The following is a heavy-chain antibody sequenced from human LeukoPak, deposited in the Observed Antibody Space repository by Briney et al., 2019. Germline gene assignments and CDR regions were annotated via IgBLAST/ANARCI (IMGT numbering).Heavy chain of an antibody. CDR1: GFTFSSYE. Sequence: SGGSLRLSCAASGFTFSSYEMNWVHQAPGKGLEWVSYISTSGNTRYYADSVKGRFTISRDNAKNSLYLQMNSLRVEDTAVYYCARELSGTTSYYFDYWGQGTLVTVSS. D-gene: IGHD1-7*01. CDR3: ARELSGTTSYYFDY. CDR2: ISTSGNTR. J-gene: IGHJ4*02. V-gene: IGHV3-48*03.